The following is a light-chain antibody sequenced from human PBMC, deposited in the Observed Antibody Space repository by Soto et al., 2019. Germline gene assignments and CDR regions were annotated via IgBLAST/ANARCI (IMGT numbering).Light chain of an antibody. Sequence: DIQMTQSPSTLSASVGDRVTITCRASQSISSWLAWYQQKPGKAPKLLIYDASSLESGVPSRFRGGGLGKNFTLTISSLQHDDFAIYYGHKYNSYPLTFAKGTRLEIK. V-gene: IGKV1-5*01. CDR1: QSISSW. CDR3: HKYNSYPLT. CDR2: DAS. J-gene: IGKJ5*01.